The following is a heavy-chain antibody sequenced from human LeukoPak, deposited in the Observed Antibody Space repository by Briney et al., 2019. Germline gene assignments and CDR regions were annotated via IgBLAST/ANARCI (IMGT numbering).Heavy chain of an antibody. CDR1: GYSISSGYY. J-gene: IGHJ4*02. CDR2: IYHSGSI. CDR3: ARQGIVGATTGEYYFDY. D-gene: IGHD1-26*01. V-gene: IGHV4-38-2*02. Sequence: SETLSLTCTVSGYSISSGYYWGWIRQPPGKGLEWIGSIYHSGSIHYNPSLKSRVTISVDTSKNQFSLKLSSVTAADTAVYYCARQGIVGATTGEYYFDYWGQGTLVTVSS.